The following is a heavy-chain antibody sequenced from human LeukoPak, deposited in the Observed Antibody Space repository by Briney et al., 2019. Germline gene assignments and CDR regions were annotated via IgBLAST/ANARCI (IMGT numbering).Heavy chain of an antibody. V-gene: IGHV3-30-3*01. J-gene: IGHJ4*02. D-gene: IGHD3-9*01. CDR1: GFTFSSYA. CDR2: ISYDGSNK. Sequence: GRSLRLSCAASGFTFSSYAMHWVRQAPGKGLEWVAVISYDGSNKYYADSVKGRFTISRDNSKNTLYLQMNSLRAEDTAVYYCARACDFDWLSFDYWGKGTLAAASS. CDR3: ARACDFDWLSFDY.